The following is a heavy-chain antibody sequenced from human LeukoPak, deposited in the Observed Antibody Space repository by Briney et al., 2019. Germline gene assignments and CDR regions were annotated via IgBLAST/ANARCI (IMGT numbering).Heavy chain of an antibody. CDR3: AKLIVGATHDAFDI. D-gene: IGHD1-26*01. J-gene: IGHJ3*02. V-gene: IGHV3-30*06. CDR1: GFNFRDSG. CDR2: ISYDGSNK. Sequence: GGSLRLSCVGSGFNFRDSGMHWVRQAPGKGLEWVAVISYDGSNKYYADSVKGRFTISRDNSKNTLYLQMNSLRAEDTAVYYCAKLIVGATHDAFDIWGQGTMVTVSS.